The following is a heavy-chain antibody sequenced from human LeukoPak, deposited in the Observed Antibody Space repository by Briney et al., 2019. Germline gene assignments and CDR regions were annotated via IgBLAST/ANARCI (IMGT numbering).Heavy chain of an antibody. CDR3: ARDEEGVTGTDY. V-gene: IGHV1-69*04. CDR2: IIPILGIA. J-gene: IGHJ4*02. CDR1: AGTFSSYA. Sequence: SVKVSCKASAGTFSSYAISRVRQAPGQGLEWMGRIIPILGIANYAQRFQGRVTITADKSTSTAYMELSSLRSGDTAVYYCARDEEGVTGTDYWGQGTLVTVSS. D-gene: IGHD6-19*01.